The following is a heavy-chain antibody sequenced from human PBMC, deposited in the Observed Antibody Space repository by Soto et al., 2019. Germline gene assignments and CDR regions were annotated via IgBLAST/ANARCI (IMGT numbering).Heavy chain of an antibody. Sequence: SETLSLTCTVSGGSISSYYWSWIRQPPGKGLEWIGYIYYSGSTNYNPSLKSRVTISVDTSKNQFSLKLSSVTAADTAVYYCATSGSYYYFDYWGQGTLVTVSS. CDR3: ATSGSYYYFDY. CDR2: IYYSGST. D-gene: IGHD1-26*01. CDR1: GGSISSYY. J-gene: IGHJ4*02. V-gene: IGHV4-59*08.